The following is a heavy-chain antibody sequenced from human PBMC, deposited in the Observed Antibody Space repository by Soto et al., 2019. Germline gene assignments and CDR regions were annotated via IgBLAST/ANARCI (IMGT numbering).Heavy chain of an antibody. CDR1: GFSFSADGVG. D-gene: IGHD3-16*01. Sequence: QITLKESGPTLVKPTQTLTLTCIFSGFSFSADGVGVGWIRQPPGKALEWLALIYWDDDTRYRPSLKSRLTITKDSYKHQVVLTMANMDPVDTATYYCAHAFGGTSWPNDAFDVWGQGTVVTVSS. V-gene: IGHV2-5*02. CDR3: AHAFGGTSWPNDAFDV. J-gene: IGHJ3*01. CDR2: IYWDDDT.